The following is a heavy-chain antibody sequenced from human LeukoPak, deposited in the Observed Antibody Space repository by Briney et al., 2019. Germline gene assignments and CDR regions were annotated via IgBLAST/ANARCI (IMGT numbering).Heavy chain of an antibody. J-gene: IGHJ4*02. D-gene: IGHD3-22*01. CDR3: TTPTYYYDSSGSYDY. Sequence: GGSLRLSCAASGFTFSSYGMHWVRQAPGKGLEWVGRIKSKTDGGTTDYAAPVKGRFTISRDDSKNTLYLQMNSLKTEDTAVYYCTTPTYYYDSSGSYDYWGQGTLVTVSS. CDR2: IKSKTDGGTT. CDR1: GFTFSSYG. V-gene: IGHV3-15*07.